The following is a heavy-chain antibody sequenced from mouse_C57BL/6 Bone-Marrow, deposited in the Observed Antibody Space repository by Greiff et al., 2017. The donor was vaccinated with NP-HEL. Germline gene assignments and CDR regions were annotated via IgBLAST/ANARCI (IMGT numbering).Heavy chain of an antibody. D-gene: IGHD1-1*01. CDR1: GYTFTSYT. Sequence: QVQLQQSGAELARPGASVKMSCKASGYTFTSYTMHWVKQRPGQGLEWIGYINPSSGYTKYNQKFKDKATLTADKSSSTAYMQLSSLTSEDSAVYYCARRGTTVVADVDVWGTGTTVTGSS. CDR2: INPSSGYT. J-gene: IGHJ1*03. CDR3: ARRGTTVVADVDV. V-gene: IGHV1-4*01.